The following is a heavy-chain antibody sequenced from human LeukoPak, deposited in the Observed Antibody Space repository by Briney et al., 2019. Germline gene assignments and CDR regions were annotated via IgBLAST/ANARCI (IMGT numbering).Heavy chain of an antibody. CDR2: IKEDGSET. CDR3: ASAVKDNCSSPSCWYFDN. J-gene: IGHJ4*02. CDR1: GFSLSTYW. Sequence: GGSLRLSCAASGFSLSTYWMSWVRQAPGRGLEWVANIKEDGSETYYIDSVKGRFTISRANADNSLYLQMNSLRVDDTALDFCASAVKDNCSSPSCWYFDNWGQGTLVTVSS. V-gene: IGHV3-7*01. D-gene: IGHD2-2*01.